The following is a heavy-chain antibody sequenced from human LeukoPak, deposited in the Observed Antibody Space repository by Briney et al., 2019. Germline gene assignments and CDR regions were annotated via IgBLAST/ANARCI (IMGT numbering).Heavy chain of an antibody. V-gene: IGHV3-9*01. CDR2: ISWKIDLI. Sequence: GGTLRLSCVVSGFTFDEYTMIWVRQAPGKGLEWVSGISWKIDLIGYADSMEGRFTISRDNAKNSLYLQMNSLRPDDTALYYCARGGRRGSGGIYKGDYWGQGTLVTVSS. CDR3: ARGGRRGSGGIYKGDY. J-gene: IGHJ4*02. CDR1: GFTFDEYT. D-gene: IGHD3-10*01.